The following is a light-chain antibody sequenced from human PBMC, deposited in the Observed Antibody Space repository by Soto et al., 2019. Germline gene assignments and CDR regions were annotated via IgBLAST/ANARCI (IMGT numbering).Light chain of an antibody. J-gene: IGKJ4*01. CDR1: QGIGDT. V-gene: IGKV3-15*01. CDR3: QPYNNWPLT. CDR2: DTS. Sequence: EVVMRQSPATLSVSPGEGATISCRASQGIGDTLAWYQHKPGQTPRLLIYDTSTSATGVPTRFSGSRSGAEFTLTINSLQSEDFAVYYCQPYNNWPLTFGGGTKVEIK.